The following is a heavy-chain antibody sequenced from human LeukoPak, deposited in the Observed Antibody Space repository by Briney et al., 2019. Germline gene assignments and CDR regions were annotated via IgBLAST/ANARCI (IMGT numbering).Heavy chain of an antibody. J-gene: IGHJ1*01. Sequence: PGGSLRLSCAASRFTFSDYGMHWVRQAPGKGLEWVATISYDGRHTFYGDSVKGRFTISRDNSMNTLYLQINSLITEDTGINYCAKDRGAAVGYFQYWGQGTLVTVSS. CDR2: ISYDGRHT. CDR1: RFTFSDYG. D-gene: IGHD6-13*01. V-gene: IGHV3-30*18. CDR3: AKDRGAAVGYFQY.